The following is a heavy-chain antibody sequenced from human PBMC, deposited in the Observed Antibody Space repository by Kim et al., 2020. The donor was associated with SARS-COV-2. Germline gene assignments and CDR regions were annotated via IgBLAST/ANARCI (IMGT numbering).Heavy chain of an antibody. CDR2: IIPILGIA. D-gene: IGHD6-6*01. V-gene: IGHV1-69*04. CDR3: ARDLVITTSKYSSSSLGDLDY. CDR1: GGTFSSYA. J-gene: IGHJ4*02. Sequence: SVKVSCKASGGTFSSYAISWVRQAPGQGLEWMGRIIPILGIANYAQKFQGRVTITADKSTSTAYMELSSLRSEDTAVYYCARDLVITTSKYSSSSLGDLDYWGQGTLVTVSS.